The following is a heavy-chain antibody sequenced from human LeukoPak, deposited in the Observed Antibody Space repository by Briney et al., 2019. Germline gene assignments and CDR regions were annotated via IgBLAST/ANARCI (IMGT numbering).Heavy chain of an antibody. CDR3: AKDRARVGATFFDY. Sequence: PGGSLGRSCAASGFTFSSYAMSWVRQAPGKGLEWVSAISGSGGSTYYADSVKGRFTISRDNSKNTLYLQMNSLRAEDTAVYYCAKDRARVGATFFDYWGQGTLVTVSS. CDR1: GFTFSSYA. J-gene: IGHJ4*02. D-gene: IGHD1-26*01. CDR2: ISGSGGST. V-gene: IGHV3-23*01.